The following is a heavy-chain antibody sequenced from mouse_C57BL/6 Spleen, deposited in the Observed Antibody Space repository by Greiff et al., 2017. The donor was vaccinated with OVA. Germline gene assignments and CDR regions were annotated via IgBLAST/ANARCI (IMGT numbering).Heavy chain of an antibody. CDR3: AITYYDYDGGYAMDY. CDR1: GYTFTSYW. J-gene: IGHJ4*01. D-gene: IGHD2-4*01. Sequence: QVQLKQPGAELVRPGTSVKLSCKASGYTFTSYWMHWVKQRPGQGLEWIGVIDPSDSYTNYNQKFKGKATLTVDTSSSTAYMQLSSLTSEDSAVYYCAITYYDYDGGYAMDYWGQGTSVTVSS. CDR2: IDPSDSYT. V-gene: IGHV1-59*01.